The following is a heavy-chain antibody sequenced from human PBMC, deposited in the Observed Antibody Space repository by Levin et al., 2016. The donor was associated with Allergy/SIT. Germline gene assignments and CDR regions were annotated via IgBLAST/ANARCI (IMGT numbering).Heavy chain of an antibody. D-gene: IGHD2-2*01. CDR2: IDWNGGK. V-gene: IGHV2-70*04. J-gene: IGHJ3*01. CDR3: VRTQSNTRGAFDV. Sequence: WIRQPPGKALEWLARIDWNGGKFYSTSLQTRLTISKDTSKNQVVLAMTNMDPVDTATYFCVRTQSNTRGAFDVWGQGALVTVSS.